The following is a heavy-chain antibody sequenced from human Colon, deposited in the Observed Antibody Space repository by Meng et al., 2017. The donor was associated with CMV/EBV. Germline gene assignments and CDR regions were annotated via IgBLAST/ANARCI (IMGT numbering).Heavy chain of an antibody. CDR1: GFIFSHYS. CDR3: ATDHLWGMPN. Sequence: QGRWVELGGGSVRTWGSLRLPCLSSGFIFSHYSMQWVRQSPGKGLEWVAHIRFDGSQQFYVQSVKGRFTVSRHDPKNTLYLQMNDLRPEDTGVYYCATDHLWGMPNWGRGTLVTVSS. V-gene: IGHV3-30*02. CDR2: IRFDGSQQ. D-gene: IGHD3-3*02. J-gene: IGHJ4*02.